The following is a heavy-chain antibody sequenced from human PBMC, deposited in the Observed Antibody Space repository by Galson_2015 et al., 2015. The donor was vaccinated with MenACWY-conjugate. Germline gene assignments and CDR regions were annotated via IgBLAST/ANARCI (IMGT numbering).Heavy chain of an antibody. Sequence: ETLSLTCTVSGGSISSYYWSWIRQPPGKGLEWTGYKYFSGSTNYNPSLKSRVTISVDTSKNQFSLKLSSVTAADTAVYYCARVIGYCSGGSRYGQFDPWGQGTLVTVSS. V-gene: IGHV4-59*01. J-gene: IGHJ5*02. CDR3: ARVIGYCSGGSRYGQFDP. CDR2: KYFSGST. CDR1: GGSISSYY. D-gene: IGHD2-15*01.